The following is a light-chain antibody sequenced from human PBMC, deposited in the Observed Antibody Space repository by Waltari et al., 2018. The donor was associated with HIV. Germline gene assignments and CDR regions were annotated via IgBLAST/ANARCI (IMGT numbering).Light chain of an antibody. J-gene: IGKJ4*01. V-gene: IGKV1-39*01. CDR2: GAS. Sequence: DIQMTQSPSSLSASVGDRVTITCRASQHISTSLNWYQQTPGKAPKFLIFGASLLQSGVPSRFTASGSGTDFTLTINSLQPEDFATYFCQQTYETVVTFGGGTKVDIK. CDR3: QQTYETVVT. CDR1: QHISTS.